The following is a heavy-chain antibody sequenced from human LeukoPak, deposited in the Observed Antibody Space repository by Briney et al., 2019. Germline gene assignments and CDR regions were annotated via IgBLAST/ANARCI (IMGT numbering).Heavy chain of an antibody. Sequence: GASVKVSRKASGGTFSSYAISWVRQAPGQGLEWMGGIIPIFGTANYAQKFQGRVTITTDESTSTAYMELSSLRSEDTAVYYCAVGVGATRLFDYWGQGTLVTVSS. CDR1: GGTFSSYA. J-gene: IGHJ4*02. CDR2: IIPIFGTA. V-gene: IGHV1-69*05. CDR3: AVGVGATRLFDY. D-gene: IGHD1-26*01.